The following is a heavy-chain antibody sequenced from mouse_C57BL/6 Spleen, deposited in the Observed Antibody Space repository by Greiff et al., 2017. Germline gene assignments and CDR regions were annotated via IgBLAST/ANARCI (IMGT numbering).Heavy chain of an antibody. J-gene: IGHJ2*01. CDR2: IHPNSGST. CDR1: GYTFTSYW. CDR3: ARDSPGENFDY. V-gene: IGHV1-64*01. Sequence: QVQLQQSGAELVKPGASVKLSCKASGYTFTSYWMHWVKQRPGQGLEWIGMIHPNSGSTNYNEKFKSKATLTVDKSSSTAYMQRSSLTSEDSAVYYCARDSPGENFDYWGQGTTLTVSS. D-gene: IGHD3-2*02.